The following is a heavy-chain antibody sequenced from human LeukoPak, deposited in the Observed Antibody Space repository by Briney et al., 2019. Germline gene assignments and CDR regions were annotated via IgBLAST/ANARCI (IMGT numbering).Heavy chain of an antibody. CDR3: AIEVASIFGVVRPYYYMDV. CDR1: GGTFSSYA. D-gene: IGHD3-3*01. J-gene: IGHJ6*03. CDR2: INPNSGGT. Sequence: ASVKVSCKASGGTFSSYAISWVRQAPGQGLEWMGWINPNSGGTNYAQKFQGRVTMTRDTSISTAYMELSRLRSDDTAVYYCAIEVASIFGVVRPYYYMDVWGKGTTVTVSS. V-gene: IGHV1-2*02.